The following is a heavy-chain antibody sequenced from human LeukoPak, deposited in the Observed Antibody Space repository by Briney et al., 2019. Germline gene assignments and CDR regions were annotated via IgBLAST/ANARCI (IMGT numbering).Heavy chain of an antibody. CDR2: INPNSGGT. J-gene: IGHJ3*02. V-gene: IGHV1-2*02. CDR1: GYTFTGYY. D-gene: IGHD2-15*01. Sequence: ASVKVSCKASGYTFTGYYMHWVRQAPGQGLEWMGWINPNSGGTNYAQKFQGRVTMTRDTSISTAYMELSRLRSDDTAVYYCARAHSLIVVVVAATVDAFDIWGQGTMVTVSS. CDR3: ARAHSLIVVVVAATVDAFDI.